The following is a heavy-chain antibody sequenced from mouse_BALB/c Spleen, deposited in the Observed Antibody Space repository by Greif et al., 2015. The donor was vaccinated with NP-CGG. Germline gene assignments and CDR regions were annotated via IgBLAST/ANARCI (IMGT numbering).Heavy chain of an antibody. D-gene: IGHD2-12*01. CDR1: GYTFTDYY. CDR2: IYPGSGNT. CDR3: ARTTGTEAMDY. V-gene: IGHV1-84*02. Sequence: VQGVESGPELVKPGASVKISCKASGYTFTDYYINWVKQKPGQGLEWIGWIYPGSGNTKYNEKFKGKATLTVDTSSSTAYILLSRLTSEDTAVYLCARTTGTEAMDYWGQGTSVTLSS. J-gene: IGHJ4*01.